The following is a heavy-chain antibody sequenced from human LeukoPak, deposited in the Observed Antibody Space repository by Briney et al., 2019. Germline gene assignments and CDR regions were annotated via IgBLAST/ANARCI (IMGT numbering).Heavy chain of an antibody. V-gene: IGHV4-61*02. CDR3: ARARLSWSSGPYFDY. CDR1: GGSISSGSYY. J-gene: IGHJ4*02. CDR2: IYTSGST. D-gene: IGHD6-19*01. Sequence: PSQTLSLTCTVSGGSISSGSYYWSWIRQPAGKGLEWIGRIYTSGSTNYNPSLKSRVTISVHTSKNQFSLKLSSVTAADTAVYYCARARLSWSSGPYFDYWGQGTLVTVSS.